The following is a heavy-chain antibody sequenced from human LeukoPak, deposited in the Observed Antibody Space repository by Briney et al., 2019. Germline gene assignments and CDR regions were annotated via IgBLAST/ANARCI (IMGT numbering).Heavy chain of an antibody. D-gene: IGHD3-10*01. Sequence: GASVKVSCKASGYAFTGYYIHWVRQAPGQGLEWMGRINPNSGGTNYAQRFQGRVTMTRDTSISTAYMELSRLTSDDTAVYHCAREPMVRDFNWFDPWGQGTLVTVSS. CDR1: GYAFTGYY. J-gene: IGHJ5*02. V-gene: IGHV1-2*06. CDR2: INPNSGGT. CDR3: AREPMVRDFNWFDP.